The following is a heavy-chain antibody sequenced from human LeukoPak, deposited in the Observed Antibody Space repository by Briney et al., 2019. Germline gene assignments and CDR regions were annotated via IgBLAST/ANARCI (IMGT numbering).Heavy chain of an antibody. Sequence: PSETLSLTCTVSGYSISSGYYWGWIRQPPGQGLEWIGSIYYSGSTYYNPSLKSRVTISVDTSKNQFSLKLSSVTAADTAVYYCAGGYSSSWYPIYYYYYYMDVWDKGTTVTVSS. D-gene: IGHD6-13*01. CDR2: IYYSGST. V-gene: IGHV4-38-2*02. CDR1: GYSISSGYY. CDR3: AGGYSSSWYPIYYYYYYMDV. J-gene: IGHJ6*03.